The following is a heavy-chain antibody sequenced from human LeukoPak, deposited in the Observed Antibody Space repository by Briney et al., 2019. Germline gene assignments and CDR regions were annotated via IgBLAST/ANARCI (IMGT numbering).Heavy chain of an antibody. CDR3: ARAGGYYDSSGYSSGFDY. CDR2: IYSSGST. J-gene: IGHJ4*02. V-gene: IGHV4-61*02. D-gene: IGHD3-22*01. Sequence: SQTLSLTCTVSGGSISSGSYYWSWIRQPAGTALEWIGRIYSSGSTNYNPSLKSRVTISVDTSKNQFSLKLSSLTAADTAVYYCARAGGYYDSSGYSSGFDYWGQGTLVTVSS. CDR1: GGSISSGSYY.